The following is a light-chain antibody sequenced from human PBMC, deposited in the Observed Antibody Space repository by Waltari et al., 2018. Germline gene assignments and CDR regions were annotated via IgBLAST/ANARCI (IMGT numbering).Light chain of an antibody. CDR2: VNSDGSH. CDR3: QTGGHGTWV. V-gene: IGLV4-69*01. CDR1: SGHSSNV. Sequence: QLVLTQSPSASASLGASVTLTCTLSSGHSSNVIAWLQQQPEKGPRYLMKVNSDGSHSKGDEIPDRFSGSTSGAERYRTISSVQPEDEADYYCQTGGHGTWVFGGGTKLTVL. J-gene: IGLJ3*02.